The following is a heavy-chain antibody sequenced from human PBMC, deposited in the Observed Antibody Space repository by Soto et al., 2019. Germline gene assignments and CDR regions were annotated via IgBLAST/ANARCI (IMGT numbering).Heavy chain of an antibody. CDR1: GGSFSGYY. CDR3: ARADQIENWFDP. CDR2: INHSGST. J-gene: IGHJ5*02. V-gene: IGHV4-34*01. Sequence: SETLSLTCAVYGGSFSGYYWSWIRQPPGKGLEWIGEINHSGSTNYNPSLKSRVTISVDTSKNQFSLKLSSVTAADTAVYYCARADQIENWFDPWGQGTLVTVSS.